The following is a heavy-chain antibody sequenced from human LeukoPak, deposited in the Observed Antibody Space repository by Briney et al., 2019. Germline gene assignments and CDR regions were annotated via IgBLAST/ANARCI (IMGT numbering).Heavy chain of an antibody. CDR2: IWYDGSNK. V-gene: IGHV3-33*01. Sequence: PGRSLRLSCAASGFTFSSYGMHWVRQAPGKGLEWVVVIWYDGSNKYYADSVKGRFTISRDNSKNTLYLQMNSLRAEDTAVYYCARDMQNYYDSSGYIGYFDYWGQGTLVTVSS. J-gene: IGHJ4*02. CDR3: ARDMQNYYDSSGYIGYFDY. CDR1: GFTFSSYG. D-gene: IGHD3-22*01.